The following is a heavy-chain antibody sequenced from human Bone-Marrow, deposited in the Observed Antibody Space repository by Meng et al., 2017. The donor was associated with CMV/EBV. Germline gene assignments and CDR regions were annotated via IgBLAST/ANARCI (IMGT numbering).Heavy chain of an antibody. Sequence: AVYGGFFSGYYWSWIRQPPGKGLEWIGEINHSGSTNYNPSLKSRVTISVDTSKNQFSLKLSSVTAADTAVYYCARAAYGDYHWFDPWGQGTLVTVSS. CDR1: GGFFSGYY. CDR3: ARAAYGDYHWFDP. D-gene: IGHD4-17*01. J-gene: IGHJ5*02. CDR2: INHSGST. V-gene: IGHV4-34*01.